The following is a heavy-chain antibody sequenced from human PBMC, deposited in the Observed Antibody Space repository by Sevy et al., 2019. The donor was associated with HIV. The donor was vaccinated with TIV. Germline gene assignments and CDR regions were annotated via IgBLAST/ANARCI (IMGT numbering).Heavy chain of an antibody. CDR3: AKPLFGPGSGSTYYYYGMDV. CDR2: ISSSGGST. D-gene: IGHD3-10*01. Sequence: GGSLRLSCAASGFTFSSYAMSWVRQAPGKGLEWVSTISSSGGSTYYADSVKGRFTISSDKSKNTLYLQMNSLRAEDTAVYDCAKPLFGPGSGSTYYYYGMDVWGEGTTVTVSS. J-gene: IGHJ6*04. V-gene: IGHV3-23*01. CDR1: GFTFSSYA.